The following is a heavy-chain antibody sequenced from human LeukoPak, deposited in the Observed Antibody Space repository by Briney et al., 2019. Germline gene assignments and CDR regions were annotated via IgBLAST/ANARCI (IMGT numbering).Heavy chain of an antibody. CDR2: ISSDGSHE. V-gene: IGHV3-30*18. J-gene: IGHJ5*02. D-gene: IGHD3-9*01. Sequence: PGRSLRLSCAASGFTFRSYGMNWVRQAPGKGLEWVAVISSDGSHEYYADSVKGRFTISRDNPKNTLFLQMNSLRAEDTAVFYCAKDRIGLRYFAPGWFDPWGQGTLVTVSS. CDR1: GFTFRSYG. CDR3: AKDRIGLRYFAPGWFDP.